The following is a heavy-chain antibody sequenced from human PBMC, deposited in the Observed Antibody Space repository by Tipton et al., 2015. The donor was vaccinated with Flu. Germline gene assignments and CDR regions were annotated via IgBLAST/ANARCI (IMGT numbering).Heavy chain of an antibody. CDR2: IYYSGST. V-gene: IGHV4-59*12. Sequence: TLSLTCTVSGGSISSYYWSWIRQPPGKGLEWIGYIYYSGSTYYNPSLKSRITISVDTSKNQFSLKLNSVTAADTAVYYCARERASSSFSDWFDPWGQGTLVTVSS. CDR3: ARERASSSFSDWFDP. D-gene: IGHD6-6*01. J-gene: IGHJ5*02. CDR1: GGSISSYY.